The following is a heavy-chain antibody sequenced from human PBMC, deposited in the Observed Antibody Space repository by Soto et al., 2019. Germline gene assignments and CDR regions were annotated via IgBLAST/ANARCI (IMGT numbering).Heavy chain of an antibody. D-gene: IGHD3-22*01. CDR1: NFSISSAYY. CDR2: VYHTGNT. J-gene: IGHJ6*02. V-gene: IGHV4-38-2*02. Sequence: PSETLSLTCGVSNFSISSAYYWAWIRQPPGKGLEWIASVYHTGNTYFNPSLKSRVTISVDTSKNQFSLRLRSVTAADTATYYCARDRIVTKPPAPYYLYYGVDVWGQGTTVTVSS. CDR3: ARDRIVTKPPAPYYLYYGVDV.